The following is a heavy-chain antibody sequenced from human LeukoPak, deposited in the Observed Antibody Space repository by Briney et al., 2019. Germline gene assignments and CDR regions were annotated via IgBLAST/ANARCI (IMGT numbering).Heavy chain of an antibody. CDR1: GFTFSSYS. CDR2: ISSSSSYI. CDR3: ARDRSIAARPNWFDP. D-gene: IGHD6-6*01. V-gene: IGHV3-21*01. J-gene: IGHJ5*02. Sequence: PGGSLRLSCAASGFTFSSYSMNWVRQAPGKGLEWVSSISSSSSYIYYADSVKGRFTISRDNAKNSLYLQMNSLRAEDTAVYYCARDRSIAARPNWFDPWGQGTLVNVSS.